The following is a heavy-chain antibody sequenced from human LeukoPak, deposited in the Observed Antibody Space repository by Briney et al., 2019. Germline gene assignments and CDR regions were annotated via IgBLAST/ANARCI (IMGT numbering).Heavy chain of an antibody. CDR2: INAKSGGR. D-gene: IGHD3-3*01. J-gene: IGHJ6*02. V-gene: IGHV1-2*02. CDR1: GYTFTGYK. CDR3: ARDIRYDFWSGYTHTNYYYYYGMDV. Sequence: ASVKVSCKAAGYTFTGYKMHWVGEAHGQGLEWRGWINAKSGGRNNAQKFQGRVTMTRDTSISTAYMELSRLRSGDTAVYYCARDIRYDFWSGYTHTNYYYYYGMDVWGQGTTVTVSS.